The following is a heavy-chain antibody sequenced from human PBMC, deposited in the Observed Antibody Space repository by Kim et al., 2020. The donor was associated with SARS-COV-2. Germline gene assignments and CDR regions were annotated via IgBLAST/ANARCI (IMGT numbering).Heavy chain of an antibody. D-gene: IGHD2-15*01. CDR1: GNTFPNHW. J-gene: IGHJ4*02. V-gene: IGHV5-10-1*01. CDR3: ARRNCSGGNCYLDY. Sequence: GESLKISCEGSGNTFPNHWITWVRQMPGKGLELMGRIDPTGSYPNYSPSFQGHVTISRDNSLNTAYLQWSSLKASDTAMYYCARRNCSGGNCYLDYWGQGTLVTVSS. CDR2: IDPTGSYP.